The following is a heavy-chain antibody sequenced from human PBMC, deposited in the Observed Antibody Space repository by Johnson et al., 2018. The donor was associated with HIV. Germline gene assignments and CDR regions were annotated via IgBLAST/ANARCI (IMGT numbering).Heavy chain of an antibody. CDR2: IYSKTDGGTT. CDR3: TTEGDAFDI. CDR1: GFTFINAW. V-gene: IGHV3-15*01. J-gene: IGHJ3*02. Sequence: VHLVESGGGLVKPGGSLRLSCAASGFTFINAWMSWVRQAPGKGLEWVGRIYSKTDGGTTEYAAPVKGRFTISRDDSKNTVYLQMNSLKSEDKAVYYCTTEGDAFDIWGQGTMVTVSS.